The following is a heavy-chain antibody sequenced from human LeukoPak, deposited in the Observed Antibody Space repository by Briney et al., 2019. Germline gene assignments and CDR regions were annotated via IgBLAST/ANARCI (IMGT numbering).Heavy chain of an antibody. CDR1: GGSISSYY. CDR2: IYYSGST. V-gene: IGHV4-59*13. Sequence: PSETLSLTCTVSGGSISSYYWSWIRQPPGKGLEWIGYIYYSGSTNYNPFLKSRVTISVDTSKDQFSLKLSSVTAADTAVYYCARCRPHYYYYGMDVWGQGTTVTVS. J-gene: IGHJ6*02. CDR3: ARCRPHYYYYGMDV. D-gene: IGHD6-6*01.